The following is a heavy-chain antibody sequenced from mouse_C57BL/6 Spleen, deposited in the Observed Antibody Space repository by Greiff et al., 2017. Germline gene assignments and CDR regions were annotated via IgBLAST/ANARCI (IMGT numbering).Heavy chain of an antibody. Sequence: QVQLKQSGAELVRPGTSVKVSCKASGYAFTNYLIEWVKQRPGQGLEWIGVINPGSGGTNYNEKFKGKATLTADKSSSTAYMQLSSLTSEDSAVYFCARSYYGSSWNYFDYWGQGTTLTVSS. V-gene: IGHV1-54*01. CDR2: INPGSGGT. J-gene: IGHJ2*01. CDR3: ARSYYGSSWNYFDY. D-gene: IGHD1-1*01. CDR1: GYAFTNYL.